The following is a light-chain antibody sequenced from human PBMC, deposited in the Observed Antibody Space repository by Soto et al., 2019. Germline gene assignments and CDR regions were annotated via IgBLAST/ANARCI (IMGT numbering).Light chain of an antibody. CDR1: SSDVGGYNY. Sequence: QSVLTQPASVSGSPGQSITISCTGTSSDVGGYNYVSWNQHHPGKVPKLIIYDVSNRPSGVSNRFSGSKSGNTASLTISGLQPEDEADYYCSSYTTSNTRQIVFGTGTKVTVL. V-gene: IGLV2-14*03. J-gene: IGLJ1*01. CDR3: SSYTTSNTRQIV. CDR2: DVS.